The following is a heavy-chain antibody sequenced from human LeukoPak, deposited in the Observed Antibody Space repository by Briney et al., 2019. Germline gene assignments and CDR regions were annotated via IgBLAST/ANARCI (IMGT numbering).Heavy chain of an antibody. CDR3: AREVTIPEGATTYYYYGMDV. Sequence: QTGGSLRLSCAASGFTFSSYAMSWVRQAPGKGLEWVSAISGSGGSTYYADSVKGRFTISRDNSKNTLYLQMNSLRAEDTAVYYCAREVTIPEGATTYYYYGMDVWGQGTTVTVSS. J-gene: IGHJ6*02. CDR1: GFTFSSYA. V-gene: IGHV3-23*01. CDR2: ISGSGGST. D-gene: IGHD3-9*01.